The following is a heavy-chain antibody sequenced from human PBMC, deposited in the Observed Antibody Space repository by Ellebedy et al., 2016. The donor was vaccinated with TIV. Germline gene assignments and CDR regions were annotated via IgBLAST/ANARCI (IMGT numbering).Heavy chain of an antibody. CDR3: ARGMSYDTSGYHFDY. V-gene: IGHV1-3*01. D-gene: IGHD3-22*01. Sequence: AASVKVSCKASGYTFTHYAVHWVRRAPGQRLEWMAWINAGTGNTIYSQNFQGRVTVTRDTSASTAYMELSSLRSEDTAVYYCARGMSYDTSGYHFDYWGQGTLVTVSS. CDR1: GYTFTHYA. J-gene: IGHJ4*02. CDR2: INAGTGNT.